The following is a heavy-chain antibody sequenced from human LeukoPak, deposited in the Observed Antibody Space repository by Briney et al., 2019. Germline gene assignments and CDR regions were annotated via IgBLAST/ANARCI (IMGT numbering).Heavy chain of an antibody. Sequence: PGRSLRLSCGVSGFTFSRHGMHWVRQAPGKGLEWVAIISNDGSRKYYAHSVEGRFTISRDNSKNTLYLQMDSLRAEDTAVYYCARDRAWNYFDYWGQGTLVTVSS. CDR3: ARDRAWNYFDY. D-gene: IGHD3-3*01. CDR2: ISNDGSRK. CDR1: GFTFSRHG. J-gene: IGHJ4*02. V-gene: IGHV3-30*03.